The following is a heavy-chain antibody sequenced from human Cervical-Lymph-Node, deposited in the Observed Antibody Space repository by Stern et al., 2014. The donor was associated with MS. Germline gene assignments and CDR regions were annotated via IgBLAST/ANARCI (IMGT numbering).Heavy chain of an antibody. V-gene: IGHV4-61*02. Sequence: DQLVESGPGLVKPSQTLSLTCTVSGGSISSGSYYWSWIRQPAGKGLEWIGRIYTSGSTNYNPSLKSRVPISVDTSKNQFPLKLSSVTAADTAVYYCARLSKGPWGQGTLVTVSS. J-gene: IGHJ4*02. CDR2: IYTSGST. CDR1: GGSISSGSYY. CDR3: ARLSKGP.